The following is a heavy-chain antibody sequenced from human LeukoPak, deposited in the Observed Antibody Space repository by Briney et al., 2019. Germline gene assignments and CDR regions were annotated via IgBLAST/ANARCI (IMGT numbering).Heavy chain of an antibody. CDR2: INHSGST. J-gene: IGHJ6*03. CDR1: GGSFSGYY. V-gene: IGHV4-34*01. CDR3: AREEGGYPGYYYYYMDV. D-gene: IGHD5-12*01. Sequence: SETLSLTCAVYGGSFSGYYWSWIRQPPGKGLEWIGEINHSGSTNYNPSLKSRVTISVDTSKNQFSLKLSSVTAADTAVYYCAREEGGYPGYYYYYMDVWGKGTTVTVSS.